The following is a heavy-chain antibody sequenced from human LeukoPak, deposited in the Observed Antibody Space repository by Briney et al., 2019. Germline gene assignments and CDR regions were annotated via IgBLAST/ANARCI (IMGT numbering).Heavy chain of an antibody. Sequence: GGSLRLSCAASGFTVSSNYMSWVRQAPGKGLEWVSVIYSGGSTYYADSVKGRFTISRDNSKNTLYLQMNSLRAEGTAVYYCARERGYSYGPRSGMDVWGQGTTVTVSS. CDR1: GFTVSSNY. D-gene: IGHD5-18*01. CDR2: IYSGGST. CDR3: ARERGYSYGPRSGMDV. J-gene: IGHJ6*02. V-gene: IGHV3-66*01.